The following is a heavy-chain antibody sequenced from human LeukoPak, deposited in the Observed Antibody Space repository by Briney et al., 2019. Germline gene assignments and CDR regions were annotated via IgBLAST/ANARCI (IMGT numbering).Heavy chain of an antibody. J-gene: IGHJ4*02. D-gene: IGHD3-22*01. Sequence: GGSLRLSCAASGFTFSSYGMHWVRQAPGKGLEWVAVIWYDGSNKYYADSVKGRFTISRDNSKNTLYLQMNSLRAEDTAVYYCARWGDYYDSSGYLGYWGQGTLVTVSS. CDR1: GFTFSSYG. CDR3: ARWGDYYDSSGYLGY. CDR2: IWYDGSNK. V-gene: IGHV3-33*01.